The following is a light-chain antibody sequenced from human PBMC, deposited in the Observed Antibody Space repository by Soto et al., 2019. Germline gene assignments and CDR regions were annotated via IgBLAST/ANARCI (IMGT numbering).Light chain of an antibody. Sequence: LTQPASVSASPGQSITISCTGTSSDVGTYKYVSWYQHHPGKAPKLMIYDVSNRPSGVSNRFSGSKSGNTASLIISGVQTEDEADYYCSSYTTSSTLVFGGGTKVTVL. CDR3: SSYTTSSTLV. J-gene: IGLJ2*01. CDR1: SSDVGTYKY. V-gene: IGLV2-14*03. CDR2: DVS.